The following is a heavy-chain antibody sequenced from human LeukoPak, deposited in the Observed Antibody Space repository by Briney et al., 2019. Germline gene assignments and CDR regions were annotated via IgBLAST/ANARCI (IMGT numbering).Heavy chain of an antibody. CDR3: ARGIVVVPAASSVSFDP. CDR1: GGSFRGYY. CDR2: INHSGST. V-gene: IGHV4-34*01. J-gene: IGHJ5*02. Sequence: SETLSLTCAVYGGSFRGYYWSWIRQPPGKGLEWIGEINHSGSTNYNPSLKSRVTISVDTSKNQFSLKLSSVTAADTAVYYCARGIVVVPAASSVSFDPWGQGTLVTVSS. D-gene: IGHD2-2*01.